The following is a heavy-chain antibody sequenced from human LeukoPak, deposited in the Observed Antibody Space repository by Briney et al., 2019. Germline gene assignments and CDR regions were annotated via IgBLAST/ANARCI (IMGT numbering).Heavy chain of an antibody. J-gene: IGHJ4*02. V-gene: IGHV5-51*01. CDR1: GYSFTSYW. CDR3: ARPSGYYDSSGYYAYFDY. CDR2: IYPGDSDT. Sequence: GESPKVSCKGSGYSFTSYWIGWVRQMPGKGLECMGIIYPGDSDTRYSPSFQGQVTISADKSISTAYLQWSSLKASDTAMYYCARPSGYYDSSGYYAYFDYWGQGPLVTVSS. D-gene: IGHD3-22*01.